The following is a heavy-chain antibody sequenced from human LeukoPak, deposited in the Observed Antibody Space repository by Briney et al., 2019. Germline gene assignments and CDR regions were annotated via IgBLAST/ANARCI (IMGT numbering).Heavy chain of an antibody. CDR1: GFMFSNYV. J-gene: IGHJ4*02. CDR2: IRSKAYGGTT. D-gene: IGHD1-26*01. V-gene: IGHV3-49*04. Sequence: GGSLRLSCAAAGFMFSNYVMYWVRQAPGKGLEWVGFIRSKAYGGTTEYAASVKGRFTISRDDSKSIAYLQMNSLKTEDTAVYYCTRWRGGSYHFDYWGQGTLVTVSS. CDR3: TRWRGGSYHFDY.